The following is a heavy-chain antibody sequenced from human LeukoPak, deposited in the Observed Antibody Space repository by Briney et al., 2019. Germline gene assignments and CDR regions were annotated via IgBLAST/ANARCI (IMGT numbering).Heavy chain of an antibody. Sequence: PGGSLRLSCAASGFTFSSYGMHWVRQAPGKGLEWVAVISYDGSNKYYADSVKGRFTISRDNSKNTLYLQMNSLRAEDTAVYYCASSPVEMATIWWGQGTLVTVSS. D-gene: IGHD5-24*01. CDR3: ASSPVEMATIW. J-gene: IGHJ4*02. CDR2: ISYDGSNK. CDR1: GFTFSSYG. V-gene: IGHV3-30*03.